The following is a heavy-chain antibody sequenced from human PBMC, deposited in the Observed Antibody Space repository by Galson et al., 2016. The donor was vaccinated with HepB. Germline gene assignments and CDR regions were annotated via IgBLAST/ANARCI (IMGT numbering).Heavy chain of an antibody. D-gene: IGHD1-26*01. V-gene: IGHV3-23*01. CDR1: GFTFSSYA. CDR2: LSGSGGST. Sequence: SLRLSCAASGFTFSSYAMSWVRQAPGEGLEWVSGLSGSGGSTYYADSVRDRFTISRDNSKNTLYLQMNSLGVEDTAVYYCARGGNYGYTWGQGTLVTVYS. CDR3: ARGGNYGYT. J-gene: IGHJ4*02.